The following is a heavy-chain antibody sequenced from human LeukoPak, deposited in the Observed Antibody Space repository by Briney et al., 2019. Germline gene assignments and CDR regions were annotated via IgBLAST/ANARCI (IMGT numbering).Heavy chain of an antibody. CDR1: GGSISSYY. V-gene: IGHV4-4*07. CDR3: ARDLYSSGYYYEDYAFDI. CDR2: IYTSGST. Sequence: PSETLSLTCTVSGGSISSYYWSWIRQPAGKGLEWIGRIYTSGSTNYNPSLKSRVTMSVDTSKNQFSLKLSSVTAADTAVYYCARDLYSSGYYYEDYAFDIWGQGTMVTVSS. J-gene: IGHJ3*02. D-gene: IGHD3-22*01.